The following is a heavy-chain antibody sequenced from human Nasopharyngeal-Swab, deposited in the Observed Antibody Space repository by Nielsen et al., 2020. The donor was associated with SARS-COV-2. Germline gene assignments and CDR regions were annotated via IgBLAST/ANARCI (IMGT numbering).Heavy chain of an antibody. D-gene: IGHD3-22*01. CDR3: ARGLVDVNMMLVVIGFSYWLDS. V-gene: IGHV4-34*01. Sequence: SQTLSLTCAVYGGSFTDYYWTWIRQPPGKGLEWIGEINHRGSTNYNPSLKSRVTISADMSKNQFSLNLSSVTAADTAVYYCARGLVDVNMMLVVIGFSYWLDSWGQGTLVTVSS. CDR1: GGSFTDYY. J-gene: IGHJ5*01. CDR2: INHRGST.